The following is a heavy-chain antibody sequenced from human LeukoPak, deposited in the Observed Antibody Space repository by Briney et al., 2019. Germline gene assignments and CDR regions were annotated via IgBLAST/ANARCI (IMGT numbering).Heavy chain of an antibody. CDR3: ARGLPWGQNSLYGMDV. V-gene: IGHV1-18*01. CDR1: GYTFTSYG. D-gene: IGHD7-27*01. J-gene: IGHJ6*02. Sequence: ASVKVSCKASGYTFTSYGVSWVRQAPGQGLEWMGWTSAYNGNTNYAQKVQARVTMTRDTSTSTAYMGLRSLRSDDTAVYYCARGLPWGQNSLYGMDVWGQGTTVTVSS. CDR2: TSAYNGNT.